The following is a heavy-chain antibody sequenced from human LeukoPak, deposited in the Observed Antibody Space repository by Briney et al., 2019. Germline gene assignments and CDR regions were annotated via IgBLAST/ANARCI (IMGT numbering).Heavy chain of an antibody. J-gene: IGHJ4*02. CDR3: AINYGSGSYPFDY. Sequence: ASVKVSCKASGGTFSSYAISWVRQAPGQGLERMGRIIPILGIANYAQKFQGRVTITADKSTSTAYMELSSLRSEDTAVYYCAINYGSGSYPFDYWGQGTLVTVSS. CDR2: IIPILGIA. D-gene: IGHD3-10*01. V-gene: IGHV1-69*04. CDR1: GGTFSSYA.